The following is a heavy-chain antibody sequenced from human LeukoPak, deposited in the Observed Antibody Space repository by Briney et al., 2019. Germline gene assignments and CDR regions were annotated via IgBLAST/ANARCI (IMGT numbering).Heavy chain of an antibody. CDR2: IIPIFGTA. CDR1: GGTFSSYA. Sequence: GASVKVSCKASGGTFSSYAISWVRQAPGQGLEWMGGIIPIFGTANYAQKFQGRVTITTDESTSTAYMELSSLRSEDTAVYYCARLPSIYCSGGSCYLPWGQGTLVTVSS. V-gene: IGHV1-69*05. CDR3: ARLPSIYCSGGSCYLP. J-gene: IGHJ5*02. D-gene: IGHD2-15*01.